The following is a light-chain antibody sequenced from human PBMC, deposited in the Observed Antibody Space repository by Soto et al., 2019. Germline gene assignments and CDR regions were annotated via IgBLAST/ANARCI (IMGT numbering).Light chain of an antibody. V-gene: IGKV3-20*01. CDR3: QQYGSSPTLT. CDR1: QSVSSY. CDR2: DAS. J-gene: IGKJ4*01. Sequence: ENVLTQSPATLSLSPGEGATLSCRASQSVSSYLAWYQQKPGQAPRLLIYDASNRATGIPARFSGSGSGTDFTLTISRLEPEDFAVYYCQQYGSSPTLTFGGGTKVDIK.